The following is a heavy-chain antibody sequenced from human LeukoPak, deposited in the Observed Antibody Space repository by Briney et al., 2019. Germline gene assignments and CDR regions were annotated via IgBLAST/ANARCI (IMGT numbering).Heavy chain of an antibody. V-gene: IGHV3-74*01. CDR3: AKDVNHEWELPTYFDY. J-gene: IGHJ4*02. CDR2: INTDGSST. D-gene: IGHD1-26*01. Sequence: AGGSLRLSCAASGFTFSSYWMHWVRQAPGKGLVWVSRINTDGSSTSYADSVKGRFTISRDNAKNTLYLQMNSLRAEDTAVYYCAKDVNHEWELPTYFDYWGQGTLVTVSS. CDR1: GFTFSSYW.